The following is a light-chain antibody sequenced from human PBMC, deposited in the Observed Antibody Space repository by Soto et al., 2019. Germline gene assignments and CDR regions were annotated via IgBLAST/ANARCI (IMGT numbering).Light chain of an antibody. V-gene: IGKV1-8*01. J-gene: IGKJ5*01. CDR1: RDISTW. CDR2: SAS. Sequence: AIQMTQSPSSVSASVGDRVTITCQASRDISTWVAWYQQKPGKAPKLLIYSASALKRGVPSRFSGSGSGTDFTLTISCPQSEDFATYYCQQYYSYPITFGQGTRLENK. CDR3: QQYYSYPIT.